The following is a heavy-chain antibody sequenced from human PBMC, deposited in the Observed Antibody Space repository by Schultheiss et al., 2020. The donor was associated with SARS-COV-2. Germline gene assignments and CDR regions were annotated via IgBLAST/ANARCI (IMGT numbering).Heavy chain of an antibody. D-gene: IGHD4-23*01. V-gene: IGHV3-23*01. CDR3: SKRKDYGGNSHFDY. CDR1: GFTFSTYA. Sequence: GESLKISCAGSGFTFSTYAMDWVRQAPGKGLEWVSAISGSGGSTYYADSVKGRFTISRDNSKNTLYLHMNCLRAEDTAVYYCSKRKDYGGNSHFDYWGQGTLVTVSS. CDR2: ISGSGGST. J-gene: IGHJ4*02.